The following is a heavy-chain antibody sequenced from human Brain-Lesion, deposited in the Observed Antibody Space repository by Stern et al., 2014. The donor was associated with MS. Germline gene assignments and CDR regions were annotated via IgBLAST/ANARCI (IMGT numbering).Heavy chain of an antibody. D-gene: IGHD1-14*01. Sequence: QLVESGGDLVQPGRSLRLSCAAFGFTFADYAMPWVRQAPGKGLEWVAGISWNSGTIGYADSVKGRFTTSRDNAYSSLYLQMNSLRPEDTALYYCARDITGSSAYFAYWGQGTLVTVSS. CDR1: GFTFADYA. J-gene: IGHJ4*02. CDR3: ARDITGSSAYFAY. CDR2: ISWNSGTI. V-gene: IGHV3-9*01.